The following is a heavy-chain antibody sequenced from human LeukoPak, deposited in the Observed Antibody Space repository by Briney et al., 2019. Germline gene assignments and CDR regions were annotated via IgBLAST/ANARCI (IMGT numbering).Heavy chain of an antibody. CDR1: GFTFSNYC. J-gene: IGHJ4*01. CDR3: ARDRGGYEFFDY. Sequence: GGSLRLSCAASGFTFSNYCMNWVRQAPGKRLEWVSYISTRSGTIYYTDSVKGRFTISRDNAKNSLYLQMNSLRDEDTAVYYCARDRGGYEFFDYWGQESWSPSPQ. D-gene: IGHD5-12*01. V-gene: IGHV3-48*02. CDR2: ISTRSGTI.